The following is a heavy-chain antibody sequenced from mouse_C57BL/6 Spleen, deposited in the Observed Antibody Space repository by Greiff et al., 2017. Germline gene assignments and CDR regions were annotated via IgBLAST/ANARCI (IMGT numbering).Heavy chain of an antibody. CDR3: TRDGYYDYPFAY. Sequence: VQLQQSGAELVRPGASVTLSCKASGYTFTDYEMHWVKQTPVHGLEWIGAIDPETGGTAYNQKFKGKAILTADKSSSTAYMELRSLTSEDSAVYYCTRDGYYDYPFAYWGQGTLVTVSA. CDR2: IDPETGGT. CDR1: GYTFTDYE. J-gene: IGHJ3*01. D-gene: IGHD2-4*01. V-gene: IGHV1-15*01.